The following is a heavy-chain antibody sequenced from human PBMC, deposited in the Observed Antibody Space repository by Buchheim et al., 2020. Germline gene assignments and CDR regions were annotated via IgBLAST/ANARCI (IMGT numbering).Heavy chain of an antibody. J-gene: IGHJ4*02. V-gene: IGHV3-48*02. D-gene: IGHD2-2*01. CDR3: ARVSTIGWTLED. CDR1: GFTFSTYG. CDR2: ISSSSSTI. Sequence: EVQLVESGGGLVQPGGSLRLSCAASGFTFSTYGIVWVRQAPGEGLEWLSYISSSSSTIYYADSVRGRFTISRDNAKNSLYFQMNSLRDEDTAVYYCARVSTIGWTLEDWGQG.